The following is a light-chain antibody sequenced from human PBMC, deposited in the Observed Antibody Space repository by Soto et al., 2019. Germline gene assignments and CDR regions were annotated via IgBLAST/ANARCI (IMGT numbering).Light chain of an antibody. J-gene: IGKJ4*01. V-gene: IGKV1-17*01. CDR3: XXHNSYPLT. Sequence: DIQMTQSPSSLSASVGDRVTITXXXXXXXXXXLGWYQQKPGEAPKRLIYTASSLQSGVPSRFXXXGXGXEXXXXXXXXXXXDYATYYCXXHNSYPLTFGGGTKVEVK. CDR2: TAS. CDR1: XXXXXX.